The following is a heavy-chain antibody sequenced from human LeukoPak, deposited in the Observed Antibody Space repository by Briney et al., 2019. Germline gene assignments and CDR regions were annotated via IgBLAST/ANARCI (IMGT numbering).Heavy chain of an antibody. V-gene: IGHV4-30-4*01. CDR2: IYYSGST. CDR1: GGSISSGDYY. CDR3: ADYCSGGSCSYAFDI. D-gene: IGHD2-15*01. J-gene: IGHJ3*02. Sequence: PSETLSLTCTVSGGSISSGDYYWSWIRQPPGKGPEWIGYIYYSGSTYYNPSLKSRVTISVDTSKNQFSLKLSSVTAADTAVYYCADYCSGGSCSYAFDIWGQGTMVTVSS.